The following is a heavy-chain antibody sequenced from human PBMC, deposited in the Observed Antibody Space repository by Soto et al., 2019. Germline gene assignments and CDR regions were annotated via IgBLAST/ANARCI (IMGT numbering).Heavy chain of an antibody. CDR2: INHHGST. Sequence: SETLSLTCVVSGGSFSAYYWSWIRQPPGKGLEWIGEINHHGSTNYNPSLKSRVTISVDTSKNQFSLKLTSVTAADTAVYYCARDNVVVTPIRYFHYGMDVCVQGYPVT. V-gene: IGHV4-34*01. D-gene: IGHD2-15*01. CDR1: GGSFSAYY. CDR3: ARDNVVVTPIRYFHYGMDV. J-gene: IGHJ6*01.